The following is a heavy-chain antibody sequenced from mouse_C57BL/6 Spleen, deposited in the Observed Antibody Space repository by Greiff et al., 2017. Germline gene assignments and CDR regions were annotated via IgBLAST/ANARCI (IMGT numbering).Heavy chain of an antibody. V-gene: IGHV10-1*01. CDR3: VRRGPGYAMDY. Sequence: EVKLMESGGGLVQPKGSLKLSCAASGFSFNTYAMNWVRQAPGKGLEWVARIRSKSNNYATYYADSVKDRFTISRDDSESMLYLQMNNLKTEDTAMYYCVRRGPGYAMDYWGQGTSVTVAS. J-gene: IGHJ4*01. CDR2: IRSKSNNYAT. CDR1: GFSFNTYA.